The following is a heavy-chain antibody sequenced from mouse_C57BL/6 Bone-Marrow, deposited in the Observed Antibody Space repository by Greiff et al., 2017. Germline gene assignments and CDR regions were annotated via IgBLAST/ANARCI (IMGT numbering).Heavy chain of an antibody. CDR3: AILPMGDYDGIAY. D-gene: IGHD2-4*01. CDR1: GYTFTDYY. Sequence: QVQLQQSGAELVRPGASVKLSCKASGYTFTDYYINWVKQRPGQGLEWIARIYPGSGNTYYNEKFKGKATLTAEKSSSTAYMQLSSLTSEDSAVYFCAILPMGDYDGIAYWGQGTLVTVSA. J-gene: IGHJ3*01. V-gene: IGHV1-76*01. CDR2: IYPGSGNT.